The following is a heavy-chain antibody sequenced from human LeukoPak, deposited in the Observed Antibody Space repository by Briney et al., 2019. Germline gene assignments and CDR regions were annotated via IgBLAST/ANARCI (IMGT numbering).Heavy chain of an antibody. CDR2: INAGNGNT. Sequence: ASVKVSCKASGYTFTSYAMHWVRQAPGQRLEWMGWINAGNGNTKYSQEFQGRVTITRDTSASTAYMELSSLRSEDMAVYYCARDRPDEYSSSSVLDYWGQGTLVTVSS. D-gene: IGHD6-6*01. J-gene: IGHJ4*02. CDR1: GYTFTSYA. V-gene: IGHV1-3*03. CDR3: ARDRPDEYSSSSVLDY.